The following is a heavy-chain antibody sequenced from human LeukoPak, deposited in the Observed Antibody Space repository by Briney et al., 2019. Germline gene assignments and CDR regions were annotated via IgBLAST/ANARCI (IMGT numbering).Heavy chain of an antibody. Sequence: SETLSLTCTVSGHSLTNYYWSWIRQPAGKGLEWIGRIYTSGSANYNPSLQSRVTMSVDTSKNQFSLKLGSVTAADTAVYYCARVGSDGSYFDSWGQGTLVTVSS. V-gene: IGHV4-4*07. D-gene: IGHD1-26*01. CDR3: ARVGSDGSYFDS. CDR2: IYTSGSA. CDR1: GHSLTNYY. J-gene: IGHJ4*02.